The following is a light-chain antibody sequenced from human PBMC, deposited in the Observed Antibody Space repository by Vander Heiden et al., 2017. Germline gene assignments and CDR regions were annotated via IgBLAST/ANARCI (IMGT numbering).Light chain of an antibody. J-gene: IGKJ4*01. Sequence: DIHMTQSPSSLSASVGDRVTITCQASQDISNYLNWYQQKPGKAPKLLIYDASNLETGVPSRFSGSGSGTDFTFTISSLQPEDIVTYYCQQYDNLPPLTFGGGTKVEIK. CDR1: QDISNY. CDR3: QQYDNLPPLT. V-gene: IGKV1-33*01. CDR2: DAS.